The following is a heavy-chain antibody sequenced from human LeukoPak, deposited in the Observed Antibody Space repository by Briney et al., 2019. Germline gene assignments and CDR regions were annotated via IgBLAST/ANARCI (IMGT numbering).Heavy chain of an antibody. CDR1: GGSISSYF. CDR3: ARKSSRGGFNGYDFWYFDL. CDR2: ISYSGST. D-gene: IGHD5-12*01. Sequence: SETLSLTCTVSGGSISSYFWSWLRQPPGKRLEWIGHISYSGSTDYNPSLKSRVTLSVDTSKNRLSLKLSSVTAADTAVYYWARKSSRGGFNGYDFWYFDLWGRGTLVTVSS. J-gene: IGHJ2*01. V-gene: IGHV4-59*08.